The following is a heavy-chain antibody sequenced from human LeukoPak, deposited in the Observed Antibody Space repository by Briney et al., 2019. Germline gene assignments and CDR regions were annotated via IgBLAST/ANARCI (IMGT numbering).Heavy chain of an antibody. CDR1: GGSFSGYY. V-gene: IGHV4-34*01. D-gene: IGHD3-16*01. J-gene: IGHJ4*02. CDR3: ARDLRYDYVWGSANFSKYYFDY. CDR2: INHSGST. Sequence: SETLSLTCAVYGGSFSGYYWSWIRQPPGKGLEWIGEINHSGSTNHNPSLKSRVTISVDTSKNQFSLKLSSVTAADTAVYYCARDLRYDYVWGSANFSKYYFDYWGQGTLVTVSS.